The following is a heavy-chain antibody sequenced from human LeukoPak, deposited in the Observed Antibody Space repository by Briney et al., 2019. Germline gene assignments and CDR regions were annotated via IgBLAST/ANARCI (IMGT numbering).Heavy chain of an antibody. V-gene: IGHV1-69*06. Sequence: SVKVSCKASGYTFTSYGISWVRQAPGQGLEWVGGIIPIFGTANYAQKFQGRATITADKSTSTAYMELSSLRSEDTAVYYCARVVDYYDSSGYYRNWFDPWGQGTLVTVSS. CDR3: ARVVDYYDSSGYYRNWFDP. J-gene: IGHJ5*02. CDR2: IIPIFGTA. CDR1: GYTFTSYG. D-gene: IGHD3-22*01.